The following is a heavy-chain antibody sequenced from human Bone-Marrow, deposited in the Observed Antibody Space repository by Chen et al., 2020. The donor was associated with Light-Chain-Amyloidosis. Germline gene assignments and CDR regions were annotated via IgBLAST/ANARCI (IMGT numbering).Heavy chain of an antibody. CDR2: INIDGSIT. CDR1: GFTFSSYW. J-gene: IGHJ6*02. CDR3: VRAHCGGDCYYSSYYGMDV. D-gene: IGHD2-21*02. Sequence: EVQLVESGGGLVQPGGSLRLSCAASGFTFSSYWMHWVRQVPGKGLVWVSRINIDGSITDYADSVKGRFTISRDNAKNTLSLQMNSLRAEDTAVFYCVRAHCGGDCYYSSYYGMDVWGQGTTVTVSS. V-gene: IGHV3-74*01.